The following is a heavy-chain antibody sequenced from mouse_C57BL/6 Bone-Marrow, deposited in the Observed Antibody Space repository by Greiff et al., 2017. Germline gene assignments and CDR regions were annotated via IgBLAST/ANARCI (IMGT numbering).Heavy chain of an antibody. CDR1: GFTFSSYA. CDR3: AREGSTTVVASYAFDY. D-gene: IGHD1-1*01. Sequence: EVKLQEPGAGLVKPGASLKLSCAASGFTFSSYAMSWVRQTPEKRLEWVATISDGGSYTYYPDNVKGRFTLSIDNAKNNLYLQMSHLKTKDTAMYYGAREGSTTVVASYAFDYWGQGTSVTVSS. V-gene: IGHV5-4*01. CDR2: ISDGGSYT. J-gene: IGHJ4*01.